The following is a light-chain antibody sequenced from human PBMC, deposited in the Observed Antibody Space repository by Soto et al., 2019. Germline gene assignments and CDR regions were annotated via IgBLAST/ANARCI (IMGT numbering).Light chain of an antibody. Sequence: DIQMTQAPSTLSTSVGDRVTITCRASQSISVWLAWYQQRPGRAPKLLIYKASSLQSGVPSRFSGSGSGTEFTLTISSLQPDDFATYYCQQYKSHPYTFGQGTKVDI. J-gene: IGKJ2*01. CDR2: KAS. CDR1: QSISVW. V-gene: IGKV1-5*03. CDR3: QQYKSHPYT.